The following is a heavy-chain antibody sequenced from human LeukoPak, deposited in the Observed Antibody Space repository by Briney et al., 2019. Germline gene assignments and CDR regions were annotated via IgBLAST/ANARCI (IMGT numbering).Heavy chain of an antibody. CDR2: ISSSSSYI. CDR1: GFTFISYS. J-gene: IGHJ4*02. Sequence: GGSLTVSCAASGFTFISYSMNWVGPARGRGVAGVSSISSSSSYIDYADSVKGRFTISRDNAKNSLYLQMNSLRAEDTAVYYCAREWSGWEDEYLDYWGQGTLVTVSS. CDR3: AREWSGWEDEYLDY. V-gene: IGHV3-21*01. D-gene: IGHD6-19*01.